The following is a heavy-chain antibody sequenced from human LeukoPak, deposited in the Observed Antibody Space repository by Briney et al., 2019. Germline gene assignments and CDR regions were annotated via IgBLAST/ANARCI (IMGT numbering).Heavy chain of an antibody. V-gene: IGHV4-4*07. D-gene: IGHD5-18*01. CDR3: ARGAPDTAMAEAWFDP. Sequence: PSETLSLNCTVSGGSISSYYWSWIRQPAGKGLEWIGRIYTSGSTNYNPSLKSRVTMSVDTSKNQFSLKLSSVTAADTAVYYCARGAPDTAMAEAWFDPWGQGTLVTVSS. CDR2: IYTSGST. J-gene: IGHJ5*02. CDR1: GGSISSYY.